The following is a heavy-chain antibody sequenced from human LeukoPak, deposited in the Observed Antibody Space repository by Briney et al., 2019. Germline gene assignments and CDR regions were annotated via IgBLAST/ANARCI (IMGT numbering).Heavy chain of an antibody. D-gene: IGHD1-1*01. CDR3: ARARGLSRGTVDY. CDR1: GFTFSSYG. V-gene: IGHV3-23*01. J-gene: IGHJ4*02. Sequence: GGTLRLSCAASGFTFSSYGMSWVRQAPGKGLEWVSAISGSGGSTYYADSVKGRFTISRDNSKNTLYLQMNSLRAEDTAVYYCARARGLSRGTVDYWGQGTLVTVSS. CDR2: ISGSGGST.